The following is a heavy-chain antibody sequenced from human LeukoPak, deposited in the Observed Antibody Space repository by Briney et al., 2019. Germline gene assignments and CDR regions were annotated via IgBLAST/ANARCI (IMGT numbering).Heavy chain of an antibody. CDR3: AGRFGSGFDF. Sequence: SETLSLTCTVSVGSMRSYYWSWIRQPPGKGLEWIGYIYYTGSINYNPSLKSRVTISIDTSKNQLSLKLSSVTAADTAMYYCAGRFGSGFDFWGQGTLVTVSS. CDR2: IYYTGSI. CDR1: VGSMRSYY. D-gene: IGHD3-10*01. J-gene: IGHJ4*02. V-gene: IGHV4-59*01.